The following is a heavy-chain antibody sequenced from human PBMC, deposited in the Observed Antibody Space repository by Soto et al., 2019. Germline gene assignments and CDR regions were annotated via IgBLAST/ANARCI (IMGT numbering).Heavy chain of an antibody. D-gene: IGHD6-19*01. CDR3: AKFYSSGAGFDP. J-gene: IGHJ5*02. CDR2: MNPNTGNT. Sequence: QVQLVQSGAAVKKPGASVKVSCKASGYTFTSYDINWVRQAAGQGLEWMGWMNPNTGNTGYAQKFQGRVTMTRNTSINTAYMELSSLRSDDTAVYYCAKFYSSGAGFDPWGQGTLVTVSS. CDR1: GYTFTSYD. V-gene: IGHV1-8*01.